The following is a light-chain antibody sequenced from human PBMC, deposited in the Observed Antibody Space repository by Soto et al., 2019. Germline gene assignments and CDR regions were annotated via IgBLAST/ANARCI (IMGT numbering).Light chain of an antibody. CDR2: NDN. J-gene: IGLJ2*01. Sequence: QSVLTQPPSASGTPGQGVAISCSGSSSNMGSNTVNWYQHLPGTAPKLLIYNDNQRPSGVPDRFFGSKSGTSASLAITGLQSEDEADYHCAACDGSLNHILFGGGTKLTVL. CDR3: AACDGSLNHIL. V-gene: IGLV1-44*01. CDR1: SSNMGSNT.